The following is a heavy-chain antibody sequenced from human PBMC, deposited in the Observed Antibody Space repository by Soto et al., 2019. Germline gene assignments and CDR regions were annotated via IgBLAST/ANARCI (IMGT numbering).Heavy chain of an antibody. Sequence: QVHLVQSGAEVKKPGASVKVSCKASGYTFTSNGITWVRQAPGQGLEWMGWISAHNGNTDNAQKLQGRVIVTRDTSTSTAYMELRSLRSDDTAVYYCARGRYGDYWGQGALVTVSS. J-gene: IGHJ4*02. CDR2: ISAHNGNT. CDR1: GYTFTSNG. V-gene: IGHV1-18*01. D-gene: IGHD1-1*01. CDR3: ARGRYGDY.